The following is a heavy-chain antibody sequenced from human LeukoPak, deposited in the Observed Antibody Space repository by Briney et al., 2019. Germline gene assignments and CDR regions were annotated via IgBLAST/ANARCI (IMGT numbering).Heavy chain of an antibody. V-gene: IGHV1-69*04. CDR3: ARDPRHCSGGSCYLDY. CDR2: IIPILGIA. J-gene: IGHJ4*02. CDR1: GGTFSSYA. Sequence: SVKVSCKASGGTFSSYAISWVRQAPGQGLEGMGRIIPILGIANYAQKFQGRVTITADKSTSTAYMELSSLRSEDTAVYYCARDPRHCSGGSCYLDYWGQGTLVTVSS. D-gene: IGHD2-15*01.